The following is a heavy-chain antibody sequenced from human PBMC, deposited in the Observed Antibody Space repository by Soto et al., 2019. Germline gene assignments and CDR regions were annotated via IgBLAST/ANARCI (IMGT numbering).Heavy chain of an antibody. CDR1: GGSISSGGYY. Sequence: SETLSLTCTVSGGSISSGGYYWSWIRPHPGKGLEWIGYIYYSGSTYYNPSLKSRVTIPVDTSKNQFSLKLSSVTAADTAVYYCAREFYCGGDCYPNYFDYWGQGTLVTVSS. V-gene: IGHV4-31*03. CDR2: IYYSGST. J-gene: IGHJ4*02. D-gene: IGHD2-21*02. CDR3: AREFYCGGDCYPNYFDY.